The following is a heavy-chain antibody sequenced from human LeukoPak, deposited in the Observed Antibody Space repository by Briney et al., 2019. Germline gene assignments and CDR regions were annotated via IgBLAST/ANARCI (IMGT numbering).Heavy chain of an antibody. CDR3: ARVPGSGWYFFDS. V-gene: IGHV1-2*02. CDR2: INPNSGGT. Sequence: GASVKVSCKASGYTFTGYYMHWVRQAPGQGLEWMGWINPNSGGTNYAQKFQGRVTMTRDTSISTAYMELSSLRFDDMAVYYCARVPGSGWYFFDSWGQGTLVTVSS. CDR1: GYTFTGYY. D-gene: IGHD6-19*01. J-gene: IGHJ4*02.